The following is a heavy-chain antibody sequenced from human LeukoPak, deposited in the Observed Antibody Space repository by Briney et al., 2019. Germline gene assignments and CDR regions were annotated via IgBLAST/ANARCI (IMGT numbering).Heavy chain of an antibody. CDR3: ARVATLTSVAY. CDR1: GFTFSDYY. J-gene: IGHJ4*02. D-gene: IGHD4-17*01. CDR2: LCMSGSTI. Sequence: PGGSLRLSCAASGFTFSDYYMSWLRQSPRKGLEWVSYLCMSGSTILYAASVKGRFTISRDKAKNLLYLQIYSLSAQDTALLSFARVATLTSVAYWGQGSLVTVSS. V-gene: IGHV3-11*04.